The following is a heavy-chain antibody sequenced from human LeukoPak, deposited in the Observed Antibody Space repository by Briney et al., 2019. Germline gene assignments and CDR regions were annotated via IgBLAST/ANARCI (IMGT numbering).Heavy chain of an antibody. V-gene: IGHV1-18*01. J-gene: IGHJ4*02. CDR1: GYTFTSYS. Sequence: ASVKVSCKASGYTFTSYSINWVRQAPGQGLEWMGWISAYNGNTYYAQKLQDRVTMTTDTSTSTAYMELRSLRSDDTAVYCCARDGTPDFDYWGQGTLVTVSS. D-gene: IGHD1-26*01. CDR3: ARDGTPDFDY. CDR2: ISAYNGNT.